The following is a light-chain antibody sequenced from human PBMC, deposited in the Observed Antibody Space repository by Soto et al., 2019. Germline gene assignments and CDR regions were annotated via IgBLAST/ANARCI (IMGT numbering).Light chain of an antibody. J-gene: IGLJ6*01. CDR3: QSYDSTNHEV. CDR2: EDK. CDR1: SGSIGSNY. Sequence: NFMLTQPHSVSESPGKTVTISCTGSSGSIGSNYVRWYQQRPGSDATTVIYEDKQRPSGVPDRFSGSIDSSSNSASLTISGLKTEGEAEYYCQSYDSTNHEVFGSGTQLTVL. V-gene: IGLV6-57*02.